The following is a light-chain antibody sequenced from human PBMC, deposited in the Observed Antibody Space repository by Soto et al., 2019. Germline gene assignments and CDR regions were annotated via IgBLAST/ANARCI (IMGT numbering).Light chain of an antibody. CDR2: GAS. J-gene: IGKJ2*01. V-gene: IGKV3-15*01. CDR1: QRISSN. CDR3: QQYDTWPS. Sequence: EIVMAQSPVTLSVSPGERATLSCRASQRISSNLAWYQVKPGQAPRLLIYGASTWATGIPARFSGSGSGTEFSLTISSLQSEDFAVYYCQQYDTWPSFGQGTKLDIK.